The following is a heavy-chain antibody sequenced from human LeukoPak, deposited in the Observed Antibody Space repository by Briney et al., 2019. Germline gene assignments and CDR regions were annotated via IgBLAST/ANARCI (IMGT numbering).Heavy chain of an antibody. CDR2: VSGSGGST. CDR3: AKAPRCSSTSCYIDY. J-gene: IGHJ4*02. V-gene: IGHV3-23*01. CDR1: GFTFSSYA. Sequence: PGGSLRLSCAASGFTFSSYAMSWVRQAPGKGLEWISAVSGSGGSTYYADSVKGRFTISRDNSKNTLYLQMNSLRAEDTAVYYCAKAPRCSSTSCYIDYWGQGTLVTVSS. D-gene: IGHD2-2*01.